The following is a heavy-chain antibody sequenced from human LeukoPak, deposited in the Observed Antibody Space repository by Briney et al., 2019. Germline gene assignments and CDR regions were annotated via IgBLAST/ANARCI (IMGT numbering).Heavy chain of an antibody. V-gene: IGHV4-30-4*08. CDR1: GGSISSGDYY. CDR3: ARGRTTRASGFDP. J-gene: IGHJ5*02. D-gene: IGHD1-7*01. CDR2: IYYSGST. Sequence: SETLSLTCTVSGGSISSGDYYWSWIRQPPGTGLEWIGYIYYSGSTYYNPSLKSRVTISVDTSKNQFSLKLSSVTAADTAVYYCARGRTTRASGFDPWGQGTLVTVSS.